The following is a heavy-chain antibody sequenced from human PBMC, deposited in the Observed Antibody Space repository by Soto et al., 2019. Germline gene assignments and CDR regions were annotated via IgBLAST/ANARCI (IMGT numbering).Heavy chain of an antibody. Sequence: EVLLVESGGGLVKPGGSLRLSCAASGFTFSTYSMNWVRQAPGKGLEWVSSINTASYIYYADSVKGRFTISRDDAKNSLYLQMNSRRAEETAVYYCARAGGYCNGGGCRYFDYWGQGTRVIVSS. CDR1: GFTFSTYS. CDR2: INTASYI. CDR3: ARAGGYCNGGGCRYFDY. V-gene: IGHV3-21*01. J-gene: IGHJ4*02. D-gene: IGHD2-15*01.